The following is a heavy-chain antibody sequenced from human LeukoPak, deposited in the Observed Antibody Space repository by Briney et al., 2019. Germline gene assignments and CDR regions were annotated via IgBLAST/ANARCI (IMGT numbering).Heavy chain of an antibody. CDR2: INGDGSSI. V-gene: IGHV3-74*01. CDR3: ARESSLGR. CDR1: GFTFSTYW. Sequence: PGGSLRLSYAASGFTFSTYWMHWVPQAPGKGLVWVSRINGDGSSINYADSVKGRFTISRDNAKNTLYLQMNSLRAEDTAVYYCARESSLGRWGQGTLVTVSS. D-gene: IGHD2-2*01. J-gene: IGHJ4*02.